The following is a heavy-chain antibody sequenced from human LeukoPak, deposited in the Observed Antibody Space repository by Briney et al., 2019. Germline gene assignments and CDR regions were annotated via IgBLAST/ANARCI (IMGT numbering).Heavy chain of an antibody. J-gene: IGHJ4*02. D-gene: IGHD3-10*01. Sequence: SVKVSCKASGYTFTSYGISWVRQAPGQGLEWMGRIIPIFGIANYAQKFQGRVTITADKSTSTAYMELSSLRSEDTAVYYCARDGGSGYFDYWGQGTLVTVSS. V-gene: IGHV1-69*04. CDR1: GYTFTSYG. CDR3: ARDGGSGYFDY. CDR2: IIPIFGIA.